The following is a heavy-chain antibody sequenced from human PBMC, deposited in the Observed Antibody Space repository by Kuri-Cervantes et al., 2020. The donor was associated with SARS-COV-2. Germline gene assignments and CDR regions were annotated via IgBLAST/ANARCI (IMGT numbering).Heavy chain of an antibody. CDR2: IYYSGST. J-gene: IGHJ4*02. CDR3: ARVVPAAVFDY. D-gene: IGHD2-2*01. V-gene: IGHV4-39*01. Sequence: SETLSLTCTVSGGSISSSSYYWGWIRQPPGKGLEWIGSIYYSGSTYYNPSLKSRVTISVDTSKNQFSLKLSSVTAADTAVYYCARVVPAAVFDYWGQGTLGTVSS. CDR1: GGSISSSSYY.